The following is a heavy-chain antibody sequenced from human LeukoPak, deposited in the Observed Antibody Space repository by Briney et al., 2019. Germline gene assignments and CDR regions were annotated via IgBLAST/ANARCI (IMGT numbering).Heavy chain of an antibody. CDR1: GYTLTELS. J-gene: IGHJ2*01. CDR3: ARVPAARWYFDL. D-gene: IGHD6-25*01. V-gene: IGHV1-24*01. CDR2: FDPEDGET. Sequence: ASVKVSCKVSGYTLTELSMHWVRQAHGKGLEWMGGFDPEDGETIYAQKFQGRVTMTEDTSTDTAYMELSSLRSEDTAVYYCARVPAARWYFDLWGRGTLVTVSS.